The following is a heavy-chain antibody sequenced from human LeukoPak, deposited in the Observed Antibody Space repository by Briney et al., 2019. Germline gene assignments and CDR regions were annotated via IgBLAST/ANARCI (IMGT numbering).Heavy chain of an antibody. CDR1: GGSISSHY. CDR3: AGGDLHSSGWYEIDY. V-gene: IGHV4-59*11. Sequence: SETLSLTCSISGGSISSHYWTWTRQPPGKGLEWIGYIYTSGSTNYNPSLKSRLTISIDTSKIQFSLKLCSVTAADTAVYYCAGGDLHSSGWYEIDYFEQGTLCTVSS. D-gene: IGHD6-19*01. J-gene: IGHJ4*02. CDR2: IYTSGST.